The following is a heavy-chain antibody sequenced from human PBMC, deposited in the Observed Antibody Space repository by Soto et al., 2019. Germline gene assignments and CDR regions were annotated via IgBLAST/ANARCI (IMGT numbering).Heavy chain of an antibody. D-gene: IGHD6-13*01. J-gene: IGHJ4*02. V-gene: IGHV4-34*01. CDR2: INHSGST. CDR3: ARGSRGIAAAANRLWDY. CDR1: GGSFSGYY. Sequence: SETLSLTCAVYGGSFSGYYWSWIRQPPGKGLEWIGEINHSGSTNYNPSLKSRVTVSVDTSKNQFSLKLSSVTAADTAVYYCARGSRGIAAAANRLWDYWGQGTLVTVSS.